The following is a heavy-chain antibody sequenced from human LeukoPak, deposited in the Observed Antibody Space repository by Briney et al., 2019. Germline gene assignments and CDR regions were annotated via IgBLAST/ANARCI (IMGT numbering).Heavy chain of an antibody. Sequence: GGSLRLSCAASGFSFSSHAMSWVRQAPGKGLQWVSTISSGGGTTYYGDSVKGRLTISRDNSKNTLYLQMNSLRVDDTAIYYCANRGTKWLPPPTDAFDVWGQGTMVTVSS. CDR3: ANRGTKWLPPPTDAFDV. D-gene: IGHD2-8*01. CDR1: GFSFSSHA. V-gene: IGHV3-23*01. J-gene: IGHJ3*01. CDR2: ISSGGGTT.